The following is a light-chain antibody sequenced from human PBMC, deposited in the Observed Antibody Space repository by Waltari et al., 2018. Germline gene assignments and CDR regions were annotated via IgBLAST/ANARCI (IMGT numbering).Light chain of an antibody. CDR1: SSDLGSYNV. CDR3: SSYAGSVV. CDR2: GVN. V-gene: IGLV2-23*02. J-gene: IGLJ3*02. Sequence: QSALTQPASVSGSRGQSITISCTGSSSDLGSYNVVSWYQHPPGTAPNLLIYGVNNRPAGVSNRFSGSKSGNTASLTISGLQAEDEADYYCSSYAGSVVFGGGTKLTVL.